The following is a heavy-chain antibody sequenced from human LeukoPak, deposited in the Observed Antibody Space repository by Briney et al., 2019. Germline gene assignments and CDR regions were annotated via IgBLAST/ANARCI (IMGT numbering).Heavy chain of an antibody. CDR3: AREGFSSGRAGGFDY. J-gene: IGHJ4*02. CDR2: IWYGGSNK. D-gene: IGHD6-19*01. Sequence: GRSLRLSCAASGFTFSSYGMHWVRQAPGKGLEWVAVIWYGGSNKYYADSVKGRFTISRDNSKNTLYLQMNSLRSEDTAVYYCAREGFSSGRAGGFDYWGQGTLVTVSS. CDR1: GFTFSSYG. V-gene: IGHV3-33*08.